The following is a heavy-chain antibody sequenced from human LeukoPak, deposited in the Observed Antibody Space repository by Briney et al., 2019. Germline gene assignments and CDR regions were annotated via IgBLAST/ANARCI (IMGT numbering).Heavy chain of an antibody. D-gene: IGHD3-3*01. CDR1: GFFVSSYS. Sequence: GGSLRLAHAVAGFFVSSYSMDWVRQAPGKGLEWVSSISSSSSYIYYADSLKGRFTISRNNATNSLYLQMNSLRAEDTAVYYCASELSESVLRGQGTMVTVSS. J-gene: IGHJ3*01. CDR2: ISSSSSYI. CDR3: ASELSESVL. V-gene: IGHV3-21*01.